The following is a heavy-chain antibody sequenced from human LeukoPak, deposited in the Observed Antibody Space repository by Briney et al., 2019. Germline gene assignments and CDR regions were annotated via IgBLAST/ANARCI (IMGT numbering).Heavy chain of an antibody. CDR3: ARCDVGDGYSHY. J-gene: IGHJ4*02. D-gene: IGHD5-24*01. V-gene: IGHV3-74*01. CDR2: INSDGSST. Sequence: GGFLRLSCAASGFTFSSYWMHWVRQAPGKGLVWVSRINSDGSSTTYADSVKGRFTISRDNAKNTLYLQMNSLRTEDTAVYYCARCDVGDGYSHYWGQGTLVTVSS. CDR1: GFTFSSYW.